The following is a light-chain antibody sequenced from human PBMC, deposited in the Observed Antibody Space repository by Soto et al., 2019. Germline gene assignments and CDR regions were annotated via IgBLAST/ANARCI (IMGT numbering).Light chain of an antibody. J-gene: IGKJ1*01. Sequence: DIPMTQSPSSLSASVGDRVTITCRASQAISNYLAWYQQKPGKVPKLLIYAASNLQSGVPSRFSGSGSGTDFTLTISSLQPEDAATYYCQKYNTAPRTFGQGTKVEIK. V-gene: IGKV1-27*01. CDR3: QKYNTAPRT. CDR2: AAS. CDR1: QAISNY.